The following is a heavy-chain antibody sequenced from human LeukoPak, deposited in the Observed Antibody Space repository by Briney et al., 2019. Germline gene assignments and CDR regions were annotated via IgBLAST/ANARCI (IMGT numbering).Heavy chain of an antibody. D-gene: IGHD3-10*01. V-gene: IGHV4-61*02. J-gene: IGHJ6*03. CDR2: IYTSGST. CDR3: ARVFDSGSQAYFYYMDV. CDR1: GGSISSGSYY. Sequence: RTSETLSLTCTVSGGSISSGSYYWSWIRQPAGKGLEWIGRIYTSGSTNYNPSLKSRVTISVDTSKNQFSLKLSSVTAADTAVYYCARVFDSGSQAYFYYMDVWGKGTTVTIFS.